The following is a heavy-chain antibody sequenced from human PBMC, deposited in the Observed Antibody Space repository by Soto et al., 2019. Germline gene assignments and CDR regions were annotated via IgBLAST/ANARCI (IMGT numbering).Heavy chain of an antibody. V-gene: IGHV3-53*01. CDR1: GFTVSSNY. CDR3: ARDLPADY. J-gene: IGHJ4*02. CDR2: IYSGGST. Sequence: GSLRLSCAASGFTVSSNYTSWVRQAPGKGLEWVSVIYSGGSTYYADSVKGRFTISRDNSKNTLYLQMNSLRAEDTAVYYCARDLPADYWGQGTLVTVSS.